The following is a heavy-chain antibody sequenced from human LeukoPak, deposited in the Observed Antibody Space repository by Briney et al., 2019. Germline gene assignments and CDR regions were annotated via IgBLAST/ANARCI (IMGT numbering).Heavy chain of an antibody. CDR1: GGSISSGSYY. D-gene: IGHD5-18*01. J-gene: IGHJ3*02. V-gene: IGHV4-61*02. CDR3: ARVGNVDTAMVSVMAFDI. CDR2: IYTSGST. Sequence: PSQTLSLTCTVSGGSISSGSYYWSWIRQPAGKGLEWIGRIYTSGSTNYNPSLKSRVTISVDTSKNQFSLKLSSVTAADTAVYYCARVGNVDTAMVSVMAFDIWGQGTMVTVSS.